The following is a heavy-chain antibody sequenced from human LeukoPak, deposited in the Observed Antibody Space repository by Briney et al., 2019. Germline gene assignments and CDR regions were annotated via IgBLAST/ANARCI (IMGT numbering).Heavy chain of an antibody. V-gene: IGHV3-23*01. Sequence: GGSLRLSCAASGFTFSDYAMSWVRQAPGQGLEWVSTISDDGSGTYYADSVKGRFTISRDNSKNSLYLQMNSLRAEDTAVFYCARDQYDTWSRRGNFDSWGQGTLVIVSS. J-gene: IGHJ4*02. CDR1: GFTFSDYA. CDR2: ISDDGSGT. D-gene: IGHD3-3*01. CDR3: ARDQYDTWSRRGNFDS.